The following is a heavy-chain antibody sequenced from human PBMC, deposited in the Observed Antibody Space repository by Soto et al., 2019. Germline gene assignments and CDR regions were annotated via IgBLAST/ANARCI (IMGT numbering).Heavy chain of an antibody. CDR3: ARERFGDYYYYYYGMDV. CDR1: GFTFSSYA. V-gene: IGHV3-30-3*01. D-gene: IGHD4-17*01. J-gene: IGHJ6*02. CDR2: ISYDGSNK. Sequence: GSLRLSCAASGFTFSSYAMHWVRQAPGKGLEWVAVISYDGSNKYYADSVKGRFTISRDNSKNTLYLQMNSLRAEDTAVYYCARERFGDYYYYYYGMDVWGQGTTVTVSS.